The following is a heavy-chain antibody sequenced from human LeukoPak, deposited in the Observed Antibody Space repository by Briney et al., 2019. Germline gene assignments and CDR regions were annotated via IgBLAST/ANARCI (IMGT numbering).Heavy chain of an antibody. J-gene: IGHJ6*02. CDR3: ATAPILRGEGGEHYKYGMDV. V-gene: IGHV4-4*02. Sequence: SETLSLTCAVSVGSINSGNWWSWVRPSPGKGLEWIGEIYHNGTPNYNPSLKSRVTISADTIKNHFSLKMTSVTAAGTAVYYCATAPILRGEGGEHYKYGMDVWGQGTTVIVSS. CDR1: VGSINSGNW. D-gene: IGHD2-2*02. CDR2: IYHNGTP.